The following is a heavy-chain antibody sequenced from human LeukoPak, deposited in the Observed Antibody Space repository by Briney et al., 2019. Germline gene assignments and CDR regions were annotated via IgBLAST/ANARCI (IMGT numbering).Heavy chain of an antibody. Sequence: PGGSLRLSCAASGFTFSTSAMNWVRQVPGKGLECLANIKEDGSETYYADSVKGRFTISRDNPKNLLFLQINSLRVEDTAVYYCARETPRRGETRDGYRWGQGTVVTVSS. V-gene: IGHV3-7*01. J-gene: IGHJ4*02. D-gene: IGHD5-24*01. CDR1: GFTFSTSA. CDR3: ARETPRRGETRDGYR. CDR2: IKEDGSET.